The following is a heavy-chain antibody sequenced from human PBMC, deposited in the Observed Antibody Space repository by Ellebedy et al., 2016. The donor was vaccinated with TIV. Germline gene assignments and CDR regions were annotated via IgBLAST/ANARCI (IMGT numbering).Heavy chain of an antibody. J-gene: IGHJ4*02. CDR3: TRVKLGAPTRCFDY. D-gene: IGHD1-26*01. Sequence: PGGSLRLSCAASAFTFSRYWMYRVRQAPGKGLVWVSRIKYDGSITTYADSVQGRSTISRDNSKNSLYLQMNSLKTEDTAMYYCTRVKLGAPTRCFDYWGQGALVTVSS. CDR2: IKYDGSIT. V-gene: IGHV3-74*01. CDR1: AFTFSRYW.